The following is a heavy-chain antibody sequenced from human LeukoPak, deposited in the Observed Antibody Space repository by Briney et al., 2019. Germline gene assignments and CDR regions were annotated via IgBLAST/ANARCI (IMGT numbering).Heavy chain of an antibody. CDR1: GGTFSSYA. CDR3: ARAYYESSAYRHAVYFDY. Sequence: GASVKVSCKASGGTFSSYAISWVRQAPGQGLEWMGIISPSDDSTRYAQKFQGRVTMTKDTSTNTVYMHLSSLSSDDTAVYYCARAYYESSAYRHAVYFDYWGQGTLVTVSS. V-gene: IGHV1-46*01. CDR2: ISPSDDST. D-gene: IGHD3-22*01. J-gene: IGHJ4*02.